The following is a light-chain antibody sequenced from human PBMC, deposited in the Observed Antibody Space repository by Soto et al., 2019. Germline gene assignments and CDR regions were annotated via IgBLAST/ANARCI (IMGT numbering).Light chain of an antibody. CDR3: SSYTTFRNPHVA. CDR2: EVT. CDR1: SSDVGGYNY. Sequence: QSVLTQPASVSGSLGQSITISCTGSSSDVGGYNYVSWYQQHPGKAPKLLIHEVTNRPSGVSDRFSGSKSANTASLTISGLQGGDEAHYFCSSYTTFRNPHVAFGGGTKLTVL. J-gene: IGLJ2*01. V-gene: IGLV2-14*01.